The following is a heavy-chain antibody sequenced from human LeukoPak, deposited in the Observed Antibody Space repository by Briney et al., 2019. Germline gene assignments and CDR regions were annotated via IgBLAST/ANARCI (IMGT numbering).Heavy chain of an antibody. CDR1: GYSISSGYY. D-gene: IGHD5-12*01. V-gene: IGHV4-38-2*01. Sequence: SETLSLTCAVSGYSISSGYYWGWIRQPPGKGLEWIGRVFHSGSTYNNPSLKTRPTISVDTSKNQFSLKLSSVAAADTAVYYCARGTYSGYDGHVAFDIWGQGTMVTVSS. CDR3: ARGTYSGYDGHVAFDI. J-gene: IGHJ3*02. CDR2: VFHSGST.